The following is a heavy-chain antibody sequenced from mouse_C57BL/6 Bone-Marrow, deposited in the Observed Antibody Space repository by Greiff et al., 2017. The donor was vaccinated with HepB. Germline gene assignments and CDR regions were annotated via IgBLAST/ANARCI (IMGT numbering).Heavy chain of an antibody. J-gene: IGHJ2*01. CDR2: IHPNSGST. CDR3: ARWGITTVVDY. Sequence: VQLQQSGAELVKPGASVKLSCKASGYTFTSYWMHWVKQRPGQGLEWIGMIHPNSGSTNYNEKFKSKATLTVDKSSSTAYMQLSSLTSEDSAVYYCARWGITTVVDYWGQGTTLTVSS. V-gene: IGHV1-64*01. D-gene: IGHD1-1*01. CDR1: GYTFTSYW.